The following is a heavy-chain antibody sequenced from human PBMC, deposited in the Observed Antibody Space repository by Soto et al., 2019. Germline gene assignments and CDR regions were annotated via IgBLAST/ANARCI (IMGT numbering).Heavy chain of an antibody. V-gene: IGHV3-23*01. J-gene: IGHJ5*02. CDR3: AKGGEGSCSRTSCLYFSDS. CDR2: ISDSGTT. Sequence: EVQLLDSGGGLVQPGGSLRLSCAASGFTFRTYAMSWVRQAPGKGLEWVSTISDSGTTYYANSVKGRFTISRDNSRNTLDLQTNSLRVEDTAVYYCAKGGEGSCSRTSCLYFSDSWGQGTLVTVPS. D-gene: IGHD2-2*01. CDR1: GFTFRTYA.